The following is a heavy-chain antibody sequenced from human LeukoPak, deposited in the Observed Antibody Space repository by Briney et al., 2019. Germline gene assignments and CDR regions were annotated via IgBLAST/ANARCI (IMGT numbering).Heavy chain of an antibody. J-gene: IGHJ3*02. CDR2: ISSSGNTI. V-gene: IGHV3-48*03. CDR3: ARDPDYAGIHAFDI. Sequence: PGGSLRLSCAASGFTFRSHEMNWVRPAPGKGLEWVSYISSSGNTIYYAHSVKGRFTISRDNAKNSPFLHMNSLRAEDTAVYYCARDPDYAGIHAFDIWGQGTMVTVSS. D-gene: IGHD4-23*01. CDR1: GFTFRSHE.